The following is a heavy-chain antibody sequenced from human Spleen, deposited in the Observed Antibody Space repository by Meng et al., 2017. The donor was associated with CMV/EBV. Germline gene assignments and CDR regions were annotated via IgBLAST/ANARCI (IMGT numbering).Heavy chain of an antibody. CDR3: ARNELRFLQWRLGLDV. D-gene: IGHD3-3*01. V-gene: IGHV4-34*01. CDR2: INRDGTT. Sequence: SETLSLTCAVHGGSFSGGSLSGYSWTWIRQSPGKGLEWIGEINRDGTTNYNPSLKSRVSISMEKSKSQFSLKVTSVTAADTAIYYCARNELRFLQWRLGLDVWGQGTTVTVSS. J-gene: IGHJ6*02. CDR1: GGSFSGGSLSGYS.